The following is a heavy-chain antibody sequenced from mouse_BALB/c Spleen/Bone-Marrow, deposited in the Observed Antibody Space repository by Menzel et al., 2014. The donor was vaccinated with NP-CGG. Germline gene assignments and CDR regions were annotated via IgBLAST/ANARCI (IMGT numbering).Heavy chain of an antibody. D-gene: IGHD2-14*01. V-gene: IGHV1S137*01. CDR2: ISGXYGDA. Sequence: VQLKQSGAELVRPGVSVKISCKGSGYTFTDYAIHWVKQSHAKSLEWIGLISGXYGDAIYNQKFKGKATMTVDKSSSTAYMDLARLTSEDSAIYYCARSGKVRNAMDYWGQGTSVTVSS. J-gene: IGHJ4*01. CDR1: GYTFTDYA. CDR3: ARSGKVRNAMDY.